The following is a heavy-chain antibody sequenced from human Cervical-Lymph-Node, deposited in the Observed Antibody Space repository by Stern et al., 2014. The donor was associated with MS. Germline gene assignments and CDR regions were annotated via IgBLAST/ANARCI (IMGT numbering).Heavy chain of an antibody. V-gene: IGHV3-30-3*01. D-gene: IGHD5-18*01. CDR1: GFTFSSYT. CDR3: ARVDTAMVTLYYYGMDV. CDR2: ISYDGSNK. J-gene: IGHJ6*02. Sequence: VQLVGSGGGVVQPGRSLRVSCAASGFTFSSYTMHWVRQAPGKGLEWVALISYDGSNKYYADSVKGRFTISRDNSKNTLYLQMNSLRAEDTAVYYCARVDTAMVTLYYYGMDVWGQGTTVTVSS.